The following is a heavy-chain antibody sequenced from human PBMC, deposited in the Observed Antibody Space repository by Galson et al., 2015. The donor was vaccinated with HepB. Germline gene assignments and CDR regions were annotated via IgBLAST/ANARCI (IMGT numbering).Heavy chain of an antibody. J-gene: IGHJ4*02. CDR1: GFPFSTYA. D-gene: IGHD6-19*01. V-gene: IGHV3-30*04. Sequence: SLRLSCAASGFPFSTYAMHWVRQAPGQGLEWVAIISYDGSNKYYGGSVKGRFTISRDISKSTWYLQMNSLRPEDTAVYYCARDLATGIPVAGPEVWGQGTLVTVSS. CDR3: ARDLATGIPVAGPEV. CDR2: ISYDGSNK.